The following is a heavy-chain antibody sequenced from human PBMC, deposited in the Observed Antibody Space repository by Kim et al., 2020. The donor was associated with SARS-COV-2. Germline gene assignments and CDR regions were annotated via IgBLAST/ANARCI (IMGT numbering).Heavy chain of an antibody. D-gene: IGHD3-16*02. CDR2: GGT. V-gene: IGHV1-2*02. CDR3: ARSSLLDFDY. Sequence: GGTNYAQKFQGRVTMTRDTSISTVYLELTSLRSDDTAVYYCARSSLLDFDYWGQGTLATVSS. J-gene: IGHJ4*02.